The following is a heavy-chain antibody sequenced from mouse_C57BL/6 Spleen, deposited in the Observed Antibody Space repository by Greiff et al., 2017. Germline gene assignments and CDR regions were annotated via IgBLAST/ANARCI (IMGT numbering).Heavy chain of an antibody. V-gene: IGHV10-1*01. J-gene: IGHJ1*03. CDR2: ISRKSNDTAT. CDR3: VGHTYYYGSSGYFDV. D-gene: IGHD1-1*01. CDR1: GFSFNTYA. Sequence: EVQLVESGGGLVQPKGSLKLSCAASGFSFNTYAMNWVRQTPGKGLEWVGRISRKSNDTATYYADSVKDRFTIARDDTESMLYLQMNNLKSEDTAMYDSVGHTYYYGSSGYFDVWGTGTTVTVSS.